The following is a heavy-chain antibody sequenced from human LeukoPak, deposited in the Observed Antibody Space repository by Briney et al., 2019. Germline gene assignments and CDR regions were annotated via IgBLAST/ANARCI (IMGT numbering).Heavy chain of an antibody. V-gene: IGHV3-33*01. CDR2: IWYDGSNK. CDR1: EFTFSSYG. D-gene: IGHD2-15*01. Sequence: GGSLRLSCAASEFTFSSYGMHWVRQAPGKGLEWVAVIWYDGSNKYYADSVKGRFTISRDNSKNTLYLQMNSLRAEDTAVYYCARESRHQNEYCSGGSCYPPSFDYWGQGTLATVSS. CDR3: ARESRHQNEYCSGGSCYPPSFDY. J-gene: IGHJ4*02.